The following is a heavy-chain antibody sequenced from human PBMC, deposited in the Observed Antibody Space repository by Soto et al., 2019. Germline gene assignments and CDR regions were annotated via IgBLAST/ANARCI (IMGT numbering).Heavy chain of an antibody. J-gene: IGHJ6*02. CDR3: ARARGGSCYGGCYYGMDV. V-gene: IGHV4-61*01. Sequence: SSETLSLTCAVSGYSISSGFYWGWIRQPPGKGLEWIGYIYYSGSTNYNPSLKSRVTISVDTSKNQFSLKLSSVTAADTAVYYCARARGGSCYGGCYYGMDVWGQGTTVTVSS. CDR1: GYSISSGFY. CDR2: IYYSGST. D-gene: IGHD2-15*01.